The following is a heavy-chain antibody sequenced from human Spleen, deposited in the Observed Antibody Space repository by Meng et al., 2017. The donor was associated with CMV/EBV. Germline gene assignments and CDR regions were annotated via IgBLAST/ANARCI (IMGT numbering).Heavy chain of an antibody. CDR1: GFTFDDYT. CDR2: ISWDGGST. Sequence: GGSLRLSCAASGFTFDDYTMHWVRKAPGKGLEWVSLISWDGGSTYYADSVKGRFTISRDNSKNSLYLQMNSLRTEDTALYYCAKDGGIVGATTDYYYGMDVWGQGTTVTVSS. D-gene: IGHD1-26*01. CDR3: AKDGGIVGATTDYYYGMDV. J-gene: IGHJ6*02. V-gene: IGHV3-43*01.